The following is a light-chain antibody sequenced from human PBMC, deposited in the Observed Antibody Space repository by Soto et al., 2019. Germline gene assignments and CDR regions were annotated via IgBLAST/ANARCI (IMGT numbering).Light chain of an antibody. CDR2: EVS. J-gene: IGLJ2*01. CDR3: RSYTSADTLV. Sequence: QSALTQPASVSGSPGQSITISCTGTSSDVGGYNYVSWYQQHPGNAPKLMIYEVSNRPSWISIRFSGSKSGNMASLTISGLQAEDEADYYCRSYTSADTLVFGGRTMPAVL. CDR1: SSDVGGYNY. V-gene: IGLV2-14*01.